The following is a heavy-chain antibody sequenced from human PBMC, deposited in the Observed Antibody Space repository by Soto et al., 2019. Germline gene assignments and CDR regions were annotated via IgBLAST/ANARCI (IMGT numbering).Heavy chain of an antibody. J-gene: IGHJ4*02. CDR2: IYTRGTT. CDR3: AKLWGYYFES. D-gene: IGHD2-21*01. CDR1: GFSVSNNY. Sequence: GGPLRLSCSASGFSVSNNYMTWVRQAPGRRPEWVAVIYTRGTTHYADFATGRFTFSRDNSKNTLYLQMDSLRPEDTAVYYCAKLWGYYFESWGPGTLVTVSS. V-gene: IGHV3-53*01.